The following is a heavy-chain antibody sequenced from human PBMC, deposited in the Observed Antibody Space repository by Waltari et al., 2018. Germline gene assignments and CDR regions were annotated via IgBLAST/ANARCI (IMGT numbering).Heavy chain of an antibody. D-gene: IGHD2-2*01. V-gene: IGHV4-59*01. CDR1: GGSIRSYY. CDR3: ARGGGGRYCSSTSCYRYGMDV. Sequence: QVQLQESGPGLVKPSETLSLTCTVSGGSIRSYYWSWIRQPPGKGLGWIGYIYYSGSTNYNPSLKSRVTISVDTSKNQFSLKLSSVTAADTAVYYCARGGGGRYCSSTSCYRYGMDVWGQGTTVTVSS. J-gene: IGHJ6*02. CDR2: IYYSGST.